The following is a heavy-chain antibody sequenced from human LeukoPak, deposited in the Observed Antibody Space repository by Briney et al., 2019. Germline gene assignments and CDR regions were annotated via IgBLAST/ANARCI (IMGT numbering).Heavy chain of an antibody. Sequence: GESLKISCKGSGYSFTSYWISWVRQMPGKGLEWMGRIDHSDAYTNYSPSFQGHVTISADKSNSTAYLQWSSLKASDTAMYYCARHERPGYYGSGSYYGYWGQGTLVTVSS. CDR3: ARHERPGYYGSGSYYGY. V-gene: IGHV5-10-1*01. D-gene: IGHD3-10*01. CDR1: GYSFTSYW. CDR2: IDHSDAYT. J-gene: IGHJ4*02.